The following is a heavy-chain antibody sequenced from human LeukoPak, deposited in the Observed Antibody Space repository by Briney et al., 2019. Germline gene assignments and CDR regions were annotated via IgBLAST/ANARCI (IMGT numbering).Heavy chain of an antibody. CDR3: AKNIRDQLLCGFNY. CDR1: GFTFEASA. J-gene: IGHJ4*02. CDR2: ITGGGKST. D-gene: IGHD2-2*01. V-gene: IGHV3-23*01. Sequence: GGTLSLSCAASGFTFEASAMSWVRQAPGKGLEWVAVITGGGKSTYYAASVTGRFTIPRANTNKTQFLHVNSLSAEDTAVYFCAKNIRDQLLCGFNYWGQGIVVTVSS.